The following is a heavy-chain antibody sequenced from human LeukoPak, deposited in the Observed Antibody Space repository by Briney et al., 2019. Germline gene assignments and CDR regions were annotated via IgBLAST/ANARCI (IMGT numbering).Heavy chain of an antibody. CDR1: GFTLTNAW. V-gene: IGHV3-15*01. CDR2: IKSKTDGGTT. J-gene: IGHJ4*02. CDR3: TTDRGVAARPLFDY. Sequence: GGSLRLSCAASGFTLTNAWMGWVRQAPGKGLEWIGRIKSKTDGGTTDYAAPGKGRFTISRDDSKNTLYLQLNSLKSEDTAEYYCTTDRGVAARPLFDYWGQGILVTVSS. D-gene: IGHD6-6*01.